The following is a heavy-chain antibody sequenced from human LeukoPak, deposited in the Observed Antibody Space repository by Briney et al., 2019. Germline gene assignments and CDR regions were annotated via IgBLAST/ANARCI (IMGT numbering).Heavy chain of an antibody. D-gene: IGHD6-13*01. CDR2: IYYSGST. Sequence: SETLSLTCTVSGGSISSYFWNWIRQPPGKGLEWIGNIYYSGSTDYNRSLKSRVTISVDTSKNQFSLKLSSVTAADTAVYYCARHGSSSIAAAGTFDYWGQGTLVTVAS. J-gene: IGHJ4*02. CDR3: ARHGSSSIAAAGTFDY. V-gene: IGHV4-59*08. CDR1: GGSISSYF.